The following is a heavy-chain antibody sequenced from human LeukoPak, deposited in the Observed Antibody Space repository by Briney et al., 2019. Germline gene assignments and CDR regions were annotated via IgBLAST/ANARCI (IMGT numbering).Heavy chain of an antibody. J-gene: IGHJ4*02. CDR1: GGSISGYY. D-gene: IGHD1-14*01. CDR3: AREMWTASDTGNPFDY. V-gene: IGHV4-59*01. Sequence: SETLSLTCTVSGGSISGYYWIWVRQPPGKGLEWIGYVHYNGGTSYNPSLESRVTMSADTSKNQFSLKLISVTAADTAVYYCAREMWTASDTGNPFDYWGQGALVTVSS. CDR2: VHYNGGT.